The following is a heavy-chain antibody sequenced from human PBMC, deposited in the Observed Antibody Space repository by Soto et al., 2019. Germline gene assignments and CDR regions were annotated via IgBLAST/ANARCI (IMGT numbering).Heavy chain of an antibody. CDR2: IYYSGST. D-gene: IGHD2-21*02. CDR3: ARAMVVTQNWFDP. Sequence: SETLSLTCTVSGGSISSGDYYWSWIRQPPGKGLEWIGYIYYSGSTYYNPSLKSRVTISVDTSKNQFSLKLSSVTAADTAVYYCARAMVVTQNWFDPWGQGTLVTVSS. CDR1: GGSISSGDYY. V-gene: IGHV4-30-4*01. J-gene: IGHJ5*02.